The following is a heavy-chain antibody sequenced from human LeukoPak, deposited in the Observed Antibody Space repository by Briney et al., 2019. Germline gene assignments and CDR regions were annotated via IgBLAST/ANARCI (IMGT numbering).Heavy chain of an antibody. CDR1: GFTFSHYS. CDR2: LTGSSGTA. D-gene: IGHD1-26*01. Sequence: GGSLRLSCTASGFTFSHYSMNWVRQAPGKGLEWVSGLTGSSGTAYYVGSVKGRFTVSRDDSKNTVYLQMSSLRVDDTAIYYCAKSGASPLYHMDVWGKGATVTVSS. CDR3: AKSGASPLYHMDV. V-gene: IGHV3-23*01. J-gene: IGHJ6*03.